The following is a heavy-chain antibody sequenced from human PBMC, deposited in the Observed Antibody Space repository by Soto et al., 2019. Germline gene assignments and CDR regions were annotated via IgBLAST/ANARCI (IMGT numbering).Heavy chain of an antibody. Sequence: QLQLQESGPGLVKPSETLSLTCTVSGGSISSSSYYWGWIRQPPGKGLEWIGSIYYSGSTYYNPSLKSRVTISVDTSKNQFSLKLSSVTAADTAVYYCASQGDSSGWSLADFDYWGHGTLVTVSS. V-gene: IGHV4-39*01. J-gene: IGHJ4*01. CDR1: GGSISSSSYY. CDR3: ASQGDSSGWSLADFDY. CDR2: IYYSGST. D-gene: IGHD6-19*01.